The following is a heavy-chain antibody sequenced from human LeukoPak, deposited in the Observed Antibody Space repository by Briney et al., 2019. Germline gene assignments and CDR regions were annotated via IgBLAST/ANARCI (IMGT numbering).Heavy chain of an antibody. Sequence: GGSLRLSCAASGFTFSSYSMNWVRQAPGKGLEWVSSISSSSSYIYYADSVKGRFTISRDNAKNSLYLQMNSLRAEDMALYYCAKEGRRLGGPPDAFDIWGQGTMVTVSS. CDR2: ISSSSSYI. CDR1: GFTFSSYS. CDR3: AKEGRRLGGPPDAFDI. J-gene: IGHJ3*02. D-gene: IGHD3-16*01. V-gene: IGHV3-21*04.